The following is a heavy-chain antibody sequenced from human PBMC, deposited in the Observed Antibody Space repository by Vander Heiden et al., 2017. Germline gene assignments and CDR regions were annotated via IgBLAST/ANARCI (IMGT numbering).Heavy chain of an antibody. CDR1: GFTFSGSA. CDR2: IRNKANSYAT. Sequence: EVQLVESGGGLVQPGRSLKLSCAATGFTFSGSAIHWVRQASGKGLEWVGRIRNKANSYATAYAASVKGRFTISRDDSKNTAYLQMNSLKTEDTAVYYCTLAFLDSDCWGQGTLVTVSS. CDR3: TLAFLDSDC. V-gene: IGHV3-73*01. J-gene: IGHJ4*02. D-gene: IGHD3-3*02.